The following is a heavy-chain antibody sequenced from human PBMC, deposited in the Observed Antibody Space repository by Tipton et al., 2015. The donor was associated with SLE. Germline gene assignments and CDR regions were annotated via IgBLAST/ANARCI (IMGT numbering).Heavy chain of an antibody. CDR2: IIPIFGTA. Sequence: QLVQSGAEVKKPVSSVKVSCKASGGTFSSYTISWVRQAPGQGLEWMGRIIPIFGTANYAQKFQGRVTITADKSTSTAYMELSSLRSEDTAVYYCARKGEYYYDSSGYSPLDGWGKGTTVTVSS. V-gene: IGHV1-69*06. CDR1: GGTFSSYT. J-gene: IGHJ6*04. CDR3: ARKGEYYYDSSGYSPLDG. D-gene: IGHD3-22*01.